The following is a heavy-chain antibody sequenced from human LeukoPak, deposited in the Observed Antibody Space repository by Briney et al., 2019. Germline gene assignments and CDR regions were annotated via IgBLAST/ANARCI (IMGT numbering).Heavy chain of an antibody. Sequence: GGSLRLSCAASGFTFSSYGMHWVRQAPGKGLEWVAVISYDGSNKYYADSVKGRFTISRDNSKNTLYLQVNSLRAEDTAVYYCASNSNFDYWGQGTLVTVSS. CDR2: ISYDGSNK. J-gene: IGHJ4*02. CDR3: ASNSNFDY. CDR1: GFTFSSYG. V-gene: IGHV3-30*03. D-gene: IGHD6-13*01.